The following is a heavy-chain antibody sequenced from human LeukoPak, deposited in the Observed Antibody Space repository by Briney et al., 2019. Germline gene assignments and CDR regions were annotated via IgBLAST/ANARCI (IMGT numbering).Heavy chain of an antibody. D-gene: IGHD3-10*01. V-gene: IGHV4-61*02. CDR1: GGSISSGSDY. Sequence: PSETLSLTCTVSGGSISSGSDYWSWIRQPAGKGLEWIGRIYTSGSTNYNPSLKSRVTISVDTSKNQFSLKLSSVTAADTAVYYCATLTMVRGVIVDYWGQGTLVTVSS. CDR2: IYTSGST. J-gene: IGHJ4*02. CDR3: ATLTMVRGVIVDY.